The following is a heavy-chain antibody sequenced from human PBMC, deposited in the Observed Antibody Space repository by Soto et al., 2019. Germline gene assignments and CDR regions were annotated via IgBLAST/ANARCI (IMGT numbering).Heavy chain of an antibody. Sequence: QLQLQESGPGLVKPSETLSLTCTVSGGSISSSSYYWGWIRQPPGKGLEWIGSIYYSGSTYYNPSLQSRVTISVDTSKNQFSLKLSSVTAADTAVYYCARHWTGDPGMALDYWGQGTLVTVSS. CDR1: GGSISSSSYY. D-gene: IGHD7-27*01. CDR2: IYYSGST. CDR3: ARHWTGDPGMALDY. J-gene: IGHJ4*02. V-gene: IGHV4-39*01.